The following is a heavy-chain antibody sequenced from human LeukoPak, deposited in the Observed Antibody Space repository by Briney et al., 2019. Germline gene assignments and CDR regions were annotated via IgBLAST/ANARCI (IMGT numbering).Heavy chain of an antibody. J-gene: IGHJ4*02. Sequence: GGSLRLSCAASGFTFSSYWMHWVRQVPGKGLAWVSRINTDGSSTSYADSVKGRFTISRDNAKNTLYLQMNSLRAEDTAVYYCARGGSGSYDNWGQGTLVTVSS. CDR2: INTDGSST. D-gene: IGHD1-26*01. CDR3: ARGGSGSYDN. CDR1: GFTFSSYW. V-gene: IGHV3-74*01.